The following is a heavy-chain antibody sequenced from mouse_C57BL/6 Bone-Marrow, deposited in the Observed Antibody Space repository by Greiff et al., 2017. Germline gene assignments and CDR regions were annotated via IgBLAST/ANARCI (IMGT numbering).Heavy chain of an antibody. Sequence: QVQLKESGAELVKPGASVKLSCKASGYTFTEYTIHWVKQRSGQGLEWIGWFYPGSGSIKYNEKFKDKATLTADKSSSTVYMELSRLTSEESAVYFCARYEDTVVATDYFDYWGQGTTLTVSS. J-gene: IGHJ2*01. CDR3: ARYEDTVVATDYFDY. CDR2: FYPGSGSI. CDR1: GYTFTEYT. V-gene: IGHV1-62-2*01. D-gene: IGHD1-1*01.